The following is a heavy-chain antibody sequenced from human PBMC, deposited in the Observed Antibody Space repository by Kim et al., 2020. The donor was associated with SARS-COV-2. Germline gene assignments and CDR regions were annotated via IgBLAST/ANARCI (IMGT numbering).Heavy chain of an antibody. V-gene: IGHV6-1*01. Sequence: SETLSLTCAISGDSVSSNSAAWNWIRQSPSRGLEWLGRTYYRSKWYNDYAVSVKSRITINPDTSKNQFSLQLNSVTPEDTAVYYCARSPVVVVAAYFDYWGQGTLVTVSS. D-gene: IGHD2-15*01. CDR3: ARSPVVVVAAYFDY. CDR1: GDSVSSNSAA. CDR2: TYYRSKWYN. J-gene: IGHJ4*02.